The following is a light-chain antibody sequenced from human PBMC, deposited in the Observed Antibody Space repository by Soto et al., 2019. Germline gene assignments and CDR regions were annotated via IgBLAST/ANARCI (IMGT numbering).Light chain of an antibody. Sequence: QSALTQPASVSGSPGQSITISCTGTSSDVGSYNLVSWYQQHPGTAPKLMIYEDNKRASGVSNRFSGSTSGITASLTISVLQAEDEADYYSCSYACSSTWVFGGGTKLTVL. CDR3: CSYACSSTWV. V-gene: IGLV2-23*01. CDR2: EDN. J-gene: IGLJ3*02. CDR1: SSDVGSYNL.